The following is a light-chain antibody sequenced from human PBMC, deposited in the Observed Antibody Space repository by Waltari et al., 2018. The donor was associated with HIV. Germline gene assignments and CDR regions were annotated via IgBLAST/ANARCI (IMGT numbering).Light chain of an antibody. V-gene: IGLV1-44*01. CDR3: AAWDDSLIAHV. Sequence: QSVLTQPPSMSGTPGQRVTISCSGSTSNIRSNAVTWYQPLPGTAPKLLIYSDNPRPSGGPDRLSGSKAGTSSSLAISGLQSDDEADYYCAAWDDSLIAHVFGPGTKVTFL. CDR1: TSNIRSNA. J-gene: IGLJ1*01. CDR2: SDN.